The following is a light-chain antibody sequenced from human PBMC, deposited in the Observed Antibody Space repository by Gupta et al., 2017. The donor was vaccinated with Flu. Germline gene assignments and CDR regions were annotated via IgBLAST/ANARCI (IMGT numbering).Light chain of an antibody. CDR3: QSYDSSLGGNYV. J-gene: IGLJ1*01. Sequence: QSVLTQPPSVSGAPGQRVTISCTGIRTNIGASYDVHWYQQLPGTAPKLLIHGNTNRPSGVPNRFSGSRPGTSASLAISGLQAEDEADYYCQSYDSSLGGNYVFGSGTKVIVL. CDR2: GNT. CDR1: RTNIGASYD. V-gene: IGLV1-40*01.